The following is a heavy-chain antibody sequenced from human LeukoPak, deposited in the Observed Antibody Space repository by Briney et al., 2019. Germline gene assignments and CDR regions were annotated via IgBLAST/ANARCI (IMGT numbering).Heavy chain of an antibody. CDR1: GGSCDDYY. CDR3: ASGRDRSKAGDH. Sequence: SETLSLTCDVYGGSCDDYYCSWSRQPPGKGLEWIGEIHPSEGFYYNSSLMSRVTISIDTSKSHFSLRLASVTAADTAFYYCASGRDRSKAGDHWGQGSLVTVSS. D-gene: IGHD5-24*01. CDR2: IHPSEGF. V-gene: IGHV4-34*01. J-gene: IGHJ4*02.